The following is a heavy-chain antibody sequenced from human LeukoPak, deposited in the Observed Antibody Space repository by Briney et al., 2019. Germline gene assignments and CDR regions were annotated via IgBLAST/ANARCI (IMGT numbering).Heavy chain of an antibody. Sequence: GSLRLSCAASGFTFSSYAMSWVRQPPGKGLEWIGSIYSSGSTYYNPSLKSRVTISVDTSKNRFSLKLTSVTAADTAVYYCARHYGPWGQGTLVTVSS. CDR2: IYSSGST. D-gene: IGHD4-17*01. J-gene: IGHJ5*02. CDR3: ARHYGP. CDR1: GFTFSSYA. V-gene: IGHV4-39*01.